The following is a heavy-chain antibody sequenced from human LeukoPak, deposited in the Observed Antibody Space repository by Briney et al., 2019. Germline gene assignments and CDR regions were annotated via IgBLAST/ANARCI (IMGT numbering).Heavy chain of an antibody. J-gene: IGHJ6*02. CDR2: INHSGST. CDR1: GVGFSGYY. CDR3: ARGQVEQWPATVPYGMDV. Sequence: PSETPALPPPVYGVGFSGYYLSWIRQPPRKGLEWIGGINHSGSTNYNPSLKSRVTISVDTSKNQFSLKLSSVTAADTAVYYCARGQVEQWPATVPYGMDVWGQGTTVTVSS. V-gene: IGHV4-34*01. D-gene: IGHD6-19*01.